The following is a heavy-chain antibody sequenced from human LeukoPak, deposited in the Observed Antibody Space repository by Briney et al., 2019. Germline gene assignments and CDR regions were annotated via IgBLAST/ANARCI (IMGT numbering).Heavy chain of an antibody. CDR2: IHSASTYI. D-gene: IGHD3-10*01. J-gene: IGHJ6*02. V-gene: IGHV3-21*01. CDR3: AREVGFGSGSYYNGDV. Sequence: GGSLRLSCAASGFTFSSYSMNWVRQAPGKGLEWVSSIHSASTYIYYADSVKGRFTISRDNAKNSLYLQMNSLRAEDTAVYYCAREVGFGSGSYYNGDVWGQGTTVTVSS. CDR1: GFTFSSYS.